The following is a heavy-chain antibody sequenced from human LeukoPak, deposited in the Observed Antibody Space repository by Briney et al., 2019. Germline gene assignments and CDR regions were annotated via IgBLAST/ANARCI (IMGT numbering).Heavy chain of an antibody. Sequence: GGSLRLSCAASGFTFSSSWMTWVRQAPGKGLEWVANIKADGSETLYVDSVKGRFTISRDNAKNSVFLQMNSLRAEDTAVYFCARDFDWGRGTLVTVSS. V-gene: IGHV3-7*04. CDR3: ARDFD. J-gene: IGHJ4*02. CDR2: IKADGSET. CDR1: GFTFSSSW.